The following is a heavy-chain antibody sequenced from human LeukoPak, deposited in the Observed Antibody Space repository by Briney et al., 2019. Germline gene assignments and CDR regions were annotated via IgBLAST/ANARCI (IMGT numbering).Heavy chain of an antibody. CDR2: ISWNSGSI. Sequence: GGSLRLSCAASGFTFSSYAMHWVRQAPGKGLEWVSGISWNSGSIGYADSVKGRFTISRDNAKNSLYLQMNSLRAEDTALYYCAKDLYGGYDPVVGWYFDLWGRGTLVTVSS. CDR1: GFTFSSYA. J-gene: IGHJ2*01. V-gene: IGHV3-9*01. CDR3: AKDLYGGYDPVVGWYFDL. D-gene: IGHD5-12*01.